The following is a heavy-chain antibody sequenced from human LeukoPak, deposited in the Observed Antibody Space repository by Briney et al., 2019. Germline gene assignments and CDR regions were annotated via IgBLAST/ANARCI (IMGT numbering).Heavy chain of an antibody. CDR2: IGPHSSAT. V-gene: IGHV1-2*02. Sequence: GASMKVSCKSSGFTFTDYYIHWVRQAPGQGLEWMGYIGPHSSATSSPQEFQGRVTMTRDTSISTAYKHLTRLTSDDTAVYYCAREGNGLLSKDFDYWGQGTLVTVSS. CDR1: GFTFTDYY. CDR3: AREGNGLLSKDFDY. J-gene: IGHJ4*02. D-gene: IGHD2/OR15-2a*01.